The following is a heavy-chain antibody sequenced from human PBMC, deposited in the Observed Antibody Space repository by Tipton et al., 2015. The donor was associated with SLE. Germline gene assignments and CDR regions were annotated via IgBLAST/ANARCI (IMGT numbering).Heavy chain of an antibody. CDR1: GDSITSGRFY. J-gene: IGHJ5*02. V-gene: IGHV4-31*03. CDR3: ARGPILTGQPKWFDA. Sequence: TLSLACIISGDSITSGRFYWNWIRQFPGKGPEWIGLIHPSGGTYYNSSLPSRLTISVDTSANQFSLELTSITAADAAVYYCARGPILTGQPKWFDAWGQGTHVTVSS. CDR2: IHPSGGT. D-gene: IGHD3-9*01.